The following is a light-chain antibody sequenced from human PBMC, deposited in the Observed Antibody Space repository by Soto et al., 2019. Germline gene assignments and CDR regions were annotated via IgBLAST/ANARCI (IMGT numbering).Light chain of an antibody. J-gene: IGLJ2*01. Sequence: QPVLTQPPSASGTPGQRVTISCSGSSSNIGSNTVDWYQLLPGTAPKLLIYSSNQRPSGVPDRFSGSKSGTSASLAISGLQSEDEADYYCAAWDDSLNGHVVFGGGTKVTVL. CDR3: AAWDDSLNGHVV. CDR1: SSNIGSNT. V-gene: IGLV1-44*01. CDR2: SSN.